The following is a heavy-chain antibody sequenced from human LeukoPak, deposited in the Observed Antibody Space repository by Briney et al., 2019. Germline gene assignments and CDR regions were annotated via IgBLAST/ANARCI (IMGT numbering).Heavy chain of an antibody. CDR1: GFTFNNYA. CDR2: ISGDGVSP. V-gene: IGHV3-23*01. J-gene: IGHJ4*02. D-gene: IGHD2-2*01. Sequence: GGSLRLSCAASGFTFNNYALTWVRQTPGKGLECVSAISGDGVSPYYADSVKGRFTISRDNAKNTLYLQMNSLRAEDTAVYYCARDSRYCSSTSCPGDHWGQGTLVTVSS. CDR3: ARDSRYCSSTSCPGDH.